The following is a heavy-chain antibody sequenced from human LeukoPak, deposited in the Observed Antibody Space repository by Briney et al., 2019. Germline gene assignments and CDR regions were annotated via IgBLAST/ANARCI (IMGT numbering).Heavy chain of an antibody. CDR3: ARLEGLRGYSYGYVY. D-gene: IGHD5-18*01. J-gene: IGHJ4*02. CDR1: GGSISSSNW. V-gene: IGHV4-4*02. CDR2: IYHSGST. Sequence: KSTETLSLTCAVSGGSISSSNWWSWVRQPPGKGLEWIGEIYHSGSTNYNPSLKSRVTISVDTSKNQFSLKLSSVTAADTAVYYRARLEGLRGYSYGYVYWGQGTLVTVSS.